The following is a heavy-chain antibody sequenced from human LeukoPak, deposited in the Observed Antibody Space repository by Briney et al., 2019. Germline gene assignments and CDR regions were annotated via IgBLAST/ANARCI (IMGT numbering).Heavy chain of an antibody. CDR3: ARGGNDYVWGSYRYNNWFDR. J-gene: IGHJ5*02. CDR1: GGSFSGYY. CDR2: INHSGST. Sequence: PSETLSLTCAVYGGSFSGYYWSWLRQPPGKGLEWLGEINHSGSTNYNPSLKSRVTISVDTSKNQFSLKLSSVTAADTAVYYCARGGNDYVWGSYRYNNWFDRWGQGTLVTVSS. D-gene: IGHD3-16*02. V-gene: IGHV4-34*01.